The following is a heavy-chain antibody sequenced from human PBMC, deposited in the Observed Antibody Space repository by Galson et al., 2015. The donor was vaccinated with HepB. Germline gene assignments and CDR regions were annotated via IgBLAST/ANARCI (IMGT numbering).Heavy chain of an antibody. CDR3: AKDSYSSGLVGTSRADY. V-gene: IGHV3-23*01. CDR1: GFTFSSYA. D-gene: IGHD6-19*01. CDR2: ISGSGGST. Sequence: SLRLSCAASGFTFSSYAMSWVRQAPGKGLEWVSGISGSGGSTYYADSVKGRFTISRDNSKNTLYLQMNSLRAEDTAVYYCAKDSYSSGLVGTSRADYWGHGTLVTVSS. J-gene: IGHJ4*01.